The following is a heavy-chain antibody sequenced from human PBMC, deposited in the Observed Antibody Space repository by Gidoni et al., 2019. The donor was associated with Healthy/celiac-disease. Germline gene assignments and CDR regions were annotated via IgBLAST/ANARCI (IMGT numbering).Heavy chain of an antibody. D-gene: IGHD3-16*01. CDR1: GFTFSSYA. V-gene: IGHV3-23*01. J-gene: IGHJ1*01. Sequence: EVQLLESGGGLVQPGGSMRLSCAASGFTFSSYAMRWVRQAPGKGLEWVSAISGSGGSTYYADSVKGRFTISRDNSKNTLYLQMNSLRAEDTAVYYFAKDTSVWRYVWGGREVQHWGQGTLVTVSS. CDR3: AKDTSVWRYVWGGREVQH. CDR2: ISGSGGST.